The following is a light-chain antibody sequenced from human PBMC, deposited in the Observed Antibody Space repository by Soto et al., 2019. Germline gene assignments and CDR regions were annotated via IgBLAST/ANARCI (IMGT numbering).Light chain of an antibody. V-gene: IGKV3D-15*01. CDR3: QQYYSYPRT. J-gene: IGKJ1*01. Sequence: IEITQSPATLSVSVREIATLSCRASQSVSSNLAWYQQKPGQAPSLLIYDISARATGIPTRFSGSGSGTEFTLTISSLQSEDFATYYCQQYYSYPRTFGQGTKVDI. CDR1: QSVSSN. CDR2: DIS.